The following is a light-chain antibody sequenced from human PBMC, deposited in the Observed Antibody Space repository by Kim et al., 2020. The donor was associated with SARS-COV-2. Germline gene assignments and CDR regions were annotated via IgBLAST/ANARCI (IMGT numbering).Light chain of an antibody. Sequence: VAPGQTASISCSGDKLGDKYACWYQQKPGQSPVLVIYQDSQRPSGIPERFSGSNSGNTATLTISGTQAMDEADYYCQSWDSSTVVFGGGTQLTVL. V-gene: IGLV3-1*01. CDR2: QDS. J-gene: IGLJ2*01. CDR3: QSWDSSTVV. CDR1: KLGDKY.